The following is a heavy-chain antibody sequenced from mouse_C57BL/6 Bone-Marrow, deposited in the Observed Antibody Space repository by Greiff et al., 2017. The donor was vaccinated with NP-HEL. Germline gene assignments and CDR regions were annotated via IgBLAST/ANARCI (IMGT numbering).Heavy chain of an antibody. CDR1: GYTFTSYW. CDR3: ARRDYYGSSYPYYYAMDY. CDR2: IDPSDSYT. D-gene: IGHD1-1*01. J-gene: IGHJ4*01. V-gene: IGHV1-50*01. Sequence: VKLQQPGAELVKPGASVKLSCKASGYTFTSYWMQWVKQRPGQGLEWIGEIDPSDSYTNYNQKFKGKATLTVDTSSSTAYMQLSSLTSEDSAVYYCARRDYYGSSYPYYYAMDYWGQGTSVTVSS.